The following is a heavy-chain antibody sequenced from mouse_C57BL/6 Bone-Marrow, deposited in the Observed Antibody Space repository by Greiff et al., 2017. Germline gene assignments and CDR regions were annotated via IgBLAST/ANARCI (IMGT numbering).Heavy chain of an antibody. CDR1: GFNIKNTY. J-gene: IGHJ3*01. CDR3: ARDSVVTTGFAY. V-gene: IGHV14-3*01. D-gene: IGHD2-3*01. Sequence: EVKLMESVAELVRPGASVKLSCTASGFNIKNTYMHWVKQRPEQGLEWIGRIDPANGNTKYAPKFQGKATITADTSSKPAYLQLSSLTSEDTAIYYCARDSVVTTGFAYWGQGTLVTVSA. CDR2: IDPANGNT.